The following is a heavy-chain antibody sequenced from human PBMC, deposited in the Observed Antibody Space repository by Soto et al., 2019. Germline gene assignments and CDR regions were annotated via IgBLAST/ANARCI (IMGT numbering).Heavy chain of an antibody. CDR1: GGSISSGGYY. V-gene: IGHV4-31*03. J-gene: IGHJ5*02. Sequence: QVQLQESGPGLVKPSQTLSLTCTVSGGSISSGGYYWSWIRQHPGKGLEWIGYIYHSGTTYYNPSLKVRPTLSLDTSKNQCSLKLTSVTAADTAVYYWARVRGSQLQGWFDPWGQGTLVTVYS. D-gene: IGHD2-2*01. CDR3: ARVRGSQLQGWFDP. CDR2: IYHSGTT.